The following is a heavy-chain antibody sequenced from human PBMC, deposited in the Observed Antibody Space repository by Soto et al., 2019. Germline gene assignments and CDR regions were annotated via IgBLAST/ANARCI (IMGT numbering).Heavy chain of an antibody. CDR1: GYTFTSYD. J-gene: IGHJ6*02. CDR2: MNPNSGNT. CDR3: ARERTGTTSMDV. V-gene: IGHV1-8*01. Sequence: QVQLVQSGAEVKKPGASVKVSCKASGYTFTSYDINWVRQATGQGLEWMGWMNPNSGNTGYAQKFRGRVTMTRNTSISTAYMELSSVRSEDTAVYYWARERTGTTSMDVWGQGTTDTVSS. D-gene: IGHD1-1*01.